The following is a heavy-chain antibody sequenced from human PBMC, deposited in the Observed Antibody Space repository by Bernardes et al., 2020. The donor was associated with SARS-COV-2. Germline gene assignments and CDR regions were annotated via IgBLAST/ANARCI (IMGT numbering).Heavy chain of an antibody. CDR1: GFTFSSYS. V-gene: IGHV3-48*04. Sequence: GGSLRLSCAASGFTFSSYSMNWVRQAPGQGLEWVSYISSSSSTIYYADSVKGRFTISRDNAKNSLYLQMNSLRAKDTAVYYCARDPGGLRYNWFDPWGQGTLVTVSS. D-gene: IGHD4-17*01. CDR3: ARDPGGLRYNWFDP. J-gene: IGHJ5*02. CDR2: ISSSSSTI.